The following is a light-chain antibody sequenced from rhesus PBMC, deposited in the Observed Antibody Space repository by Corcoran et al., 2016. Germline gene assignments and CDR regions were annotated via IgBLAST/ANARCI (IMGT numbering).Light chain of an antibody. CDR2: GAS. Sequence: DIQMTQSPSSLSASVGDRVTITWRASQGITNYLAWYQHKPGKAPKLRMYGASTLQSGVPSRFSGSGSGTDSPLPLSSLQPEDFAPYYCLQPNSYPLTFGGGTKVDLK. CDR1: QGITNY. CDR3: LQPNSYPLT. J-gene: IGKJ4*01. V-gene: IGKV1-25*01.